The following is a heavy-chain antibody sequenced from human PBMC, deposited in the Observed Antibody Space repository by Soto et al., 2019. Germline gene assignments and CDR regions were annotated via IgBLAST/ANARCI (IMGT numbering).Heavy chain of an antibody. CDR1: GYTFTGYY. D-gene: IGHD1-1*01. V-gene: IGHV1-2*02. CDR3: ARDQSGTTELYYYYGMDV. Sequence: ASVKVSCKASGYTFTGYYMHWVRQAPGQGLEWMGWINPNSGGTNYAQKFQGRVTMTRDTSISTAYMELSKLRSDDTAVYYCARDQSGTTELYYYYGMDVWGQGTTVTVSS. J-gene: IGHJ6*02. CDR2: INPNSGGT.